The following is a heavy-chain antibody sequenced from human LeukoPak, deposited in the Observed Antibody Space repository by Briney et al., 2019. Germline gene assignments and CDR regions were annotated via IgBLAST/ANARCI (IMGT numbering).Heavy chain of an antibody. CDR1: GFTFSSYE. J-gene: IGHJ4*02. Sequence: GGSLRLSCAASGFTFSSYEMNWVRQAPGKGLEWVSYISSSGSTIYYADSVKGRFTISRDNAKNSLYLQMNSLRAEDTAVYYCARLHNPPFGDYWGQGTLVTVSS. CDR3: ARLHNPPFGDY. V-gene: IGHV3-48*03. D-gene: IGHD1-14*01. CDR2: ISSSGSTI.